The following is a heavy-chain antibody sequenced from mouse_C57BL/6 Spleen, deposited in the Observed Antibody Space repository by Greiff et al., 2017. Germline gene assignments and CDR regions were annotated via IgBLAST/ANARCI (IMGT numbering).Heavy chain of an antibody. V-gene: IGHV5-4*01. J-gene: IGHJ3*01. CDR1: GFTFSSYA. CDR2: ISDGGSYT. CDR3: TRDKGAYYGNPVAY. Sequence: EVMLVESGGGLVKPGGSLKISCAASGFTFSSYAMSWVRQTPEKRLEWVATISDGGSYTYYPDNLKGRFPSSRDNAKNNLYLQRSHLKSEDTAMYYCTRDKGAYYGNPVAYWGQGTLVTVSA. D-gene: IGHD2-10*01.